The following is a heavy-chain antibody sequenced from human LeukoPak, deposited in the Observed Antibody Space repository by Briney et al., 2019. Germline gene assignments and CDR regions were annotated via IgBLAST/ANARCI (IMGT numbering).Heavy chain of an antibody. CDR3: ARRGAAVTRNWHFDL. CDR2: IYNSGST. J-gene: IGHJ2*01. CDR1: GDSITTYS. D-gene: IGHD4-23*01. Sequence: PSETLSLTCTVSGDSITTYSWSWIRQSPGKGLECIGYIYNSGSTNYNPSLKSRATISVDTSKNQFSLRLSSVTAADTAVYYCARRGAAVTRNWHFDLWGRGTLVTVSS. V-gene: IGHV4-59*08.